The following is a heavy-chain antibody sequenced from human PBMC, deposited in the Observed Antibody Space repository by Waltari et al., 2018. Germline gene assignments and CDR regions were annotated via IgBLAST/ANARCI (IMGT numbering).Heavy chain of an antibody. D-gene: IGHD2-2*01. CDR1: GYTFTGYY. CDR2: INPNSGGT. J-gene: IGHJ4*02. V-gene: IGHV1-2*02. CDR3: ARASTPDIVVVPAAIGY. Sequence: QVQLVQSGAEVKKPGASVKVSCKASGYTFTGYYMHWVRQAPGQGLEWMGWINPNSGGTNYAQKFQGRGTMTRDTSISTAYMELSRLRSDDTAVYYCARASTPDIVVVPAAIGYWGQGTLVTVSS.